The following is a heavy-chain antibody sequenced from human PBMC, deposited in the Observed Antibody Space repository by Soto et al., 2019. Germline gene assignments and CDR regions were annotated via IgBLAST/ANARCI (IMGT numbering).Heavy chain of an antibody. D-gene: IGHD2-2*01. CDR3: ARRCSSTSCYGKPYGMDV. CDR2: IILIFGTA. Sequence: QVQLVQSGAEVKKPGSSVKVSCKASGGTFSSYAISWVRQAPGQGLEWMGGIILIFGTANYAQKFQGRVTITADESTSTAYMEMSSLRSEDTAVYYCARRCSSTSCYGKPYGMDVWGQGTTVTVSS. CDR1: GGTFSSYA. V-gene: IGHV1-69*01. J-gene: IGHJ6*02.